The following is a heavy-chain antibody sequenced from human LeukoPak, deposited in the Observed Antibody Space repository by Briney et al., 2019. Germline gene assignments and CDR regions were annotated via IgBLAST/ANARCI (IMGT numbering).Heavy chain of an antibody. V-gene: IGHV4-34*01. J-gene: IGHJ6*02. CDR1: GGSFSGYY. D-gene: IGHD3-10*01. CDR3: ARVRVRGVKFGHYYYYGMDV. Sequence: PSETLSLTCAVYGGSFSGYYWSWIRQPPGKGLEWIGEINHSGSTNYSPSLKSRVTISVDTSKNQFSLKLSSVTAADTAVYYCARVRVRGVKFGHYYYYGMDVWGQGTTVTVSS. CDR2: INHSGST.